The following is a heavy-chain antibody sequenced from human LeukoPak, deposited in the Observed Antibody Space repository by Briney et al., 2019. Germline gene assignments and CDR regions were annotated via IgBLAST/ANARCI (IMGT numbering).Heavy chain of an antibody. D-gene: IGHD3-10*01. J-gene: IGHJ3*02. Sequence: GSLRLSCAASGFIFSSSAMSWVRQAPGKGLEWVSFITGSGGSTSYADSVKGRLTISRDNSKNALYLQMNSLRTEDTAVYYCGKAGDAFEIWGQGTTVTVSS. CDR3: GKAGDAFEI. CDR2: ITGSGGST. CDR1: GFIFSSSA. V-gene: IGHV3-23*01.